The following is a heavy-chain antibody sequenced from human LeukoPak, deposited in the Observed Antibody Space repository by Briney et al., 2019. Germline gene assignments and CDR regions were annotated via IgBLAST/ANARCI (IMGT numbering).Heavy chain of an antibody. CDR3: ASEKMDY. Sequence: PGGSLRLSCAASGFTFSSYWMHWVRHAPGKGLVWVSSINSDGTTTTYADSVKGRFTMSRDKAKTTLYLQMNSLRVEDTAMYYCASEKMDYWGQGTLVTVSS. CDR1: GFTFSSYW. CDR2: INSDGTTT. J-gene: IGHJ4*02. D-gene: IGHD5-24*01. V-gene: IGHV3-74*01.